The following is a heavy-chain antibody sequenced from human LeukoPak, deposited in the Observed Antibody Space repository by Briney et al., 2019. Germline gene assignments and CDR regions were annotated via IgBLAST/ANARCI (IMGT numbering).Heavy chain of an antibody. CDR2: MNPNTGNT. CDR3: ARGPPNWGYDY. V-gene: IGHV1-8*01. Sequence: ASVKVSCKASGYTFANYDINWVRQATGQGLEWMGWMNPNTGNTGYAQKFQGRVTMTRNTSISTAYMELSSLRSDDTAVYYCARGPPNWGYDYWGPGTLVTVSS. D-gene: IGHD7-27*01. CDR1: GYTFANYD. J-gene: IGHJ4*02.